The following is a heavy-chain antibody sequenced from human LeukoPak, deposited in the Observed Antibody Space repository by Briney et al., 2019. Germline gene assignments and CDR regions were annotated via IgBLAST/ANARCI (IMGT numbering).Heavy chain of an antibody. CDR3: ARAPGSSGWYSVAYFDY. V-gene: IGHV4-59*12. J-gene: IGHJ4*02. CDR1: GGSISSYY. Sequence: SETLSLTCTVSGGSISSYYWSWIRQPPGKGLEWIGYIYYSGSTNYNPSLKSRVTISVDTSKNQFSLKLSSVTAADTAVYYCARAPGSSGWYSVAYFDYWGQGTLVTVSS. CDR2: IYYSGST. D-gene: IGHD6-19*01.